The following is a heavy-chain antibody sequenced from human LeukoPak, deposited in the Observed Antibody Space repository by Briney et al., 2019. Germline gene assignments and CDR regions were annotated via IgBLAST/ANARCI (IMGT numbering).Heavy chain of an antibody. J-gene: IGHJ4*02. V-gene: IGHV1-8*01. Sequence: ASVKVSCKASGYTFTSYDINWVRQATGQGLEWMGWMNPNSGNTGYAQKFQGRVTMTRNTSISTAYMELSSLRSKDTAVYYCASSYYDILTGYSYYFDYWGQGTLVTVSS. CDR1: GYTFTSYD. CDR3: ASSYYDILTGYSYYFDY. D-gene: IGHD3-9*01. CDR2: MNPNSGNT.